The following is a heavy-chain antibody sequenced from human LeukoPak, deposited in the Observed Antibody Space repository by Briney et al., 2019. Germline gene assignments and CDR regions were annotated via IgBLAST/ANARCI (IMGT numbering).Heavy chain of an antibody. Sequence: PSETLSLTSTVSGGSLCSYYWSWIRQPPGEGLEWIEYIYYSGSTNYNPSLKSRVTISVDTSKNQFSLKLSSVTAADTAVYYCARMVILDYWGQGTLVTVSS. V-gene: IGHV4-59*01. CDR1: GGSLCSYY. J-gene: IGHJ4*02. CDR2: IYYSGST. D-gene: IGHD3-22*01. CDR3: ARMVILDY.